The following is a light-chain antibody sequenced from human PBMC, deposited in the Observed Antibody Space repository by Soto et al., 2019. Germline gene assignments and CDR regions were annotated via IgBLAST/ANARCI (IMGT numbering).Light chain of an antibody. CDR3: QQYGSSPRIT. CDR1: QSVSSSY. CDR2: GAS. V-gene: IGKV3-20*01. Sequence: EIVLTQSPGTLSLSPGERATLSCRASQSVSSSYLAWYQQKPGQAPRLLIYGASSRATGIPDRFSGSGSGTDFTLPISRLEAEDFAVYYCQQYGSSPRITFGGGTKVEIK. J-gene: IGKJ4*01.